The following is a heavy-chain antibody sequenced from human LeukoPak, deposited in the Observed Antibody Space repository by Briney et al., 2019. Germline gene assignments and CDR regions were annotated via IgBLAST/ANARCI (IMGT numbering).Heavy chain of an antibody. CDR3: AKDRGVRVVVAATLKRIGFDP. CDR2: INHSGST. V-gene: IGHV4-34*01. J-gene: IGHJ5*02. CDR1: GGSFSGYY. Sequence: SETLSLTCAVYGGSFSGYYWSWIRQPPGKGLEWIGEINHSGSTNYSPSLKSRVTISVDTSKNQFSLKLSSVTAADTAVYYCAKDRGVRVVVAATLKRIGFDPWGQGTLVTVSS. D-gene: IGHD2-15*01.